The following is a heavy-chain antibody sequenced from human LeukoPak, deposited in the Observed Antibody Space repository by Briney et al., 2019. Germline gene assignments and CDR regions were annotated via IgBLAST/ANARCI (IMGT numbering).Heavy chain of an antibody. J-gene: IGHJ6*02. CDR1: GFTFSDYY. CDR3: ARALSGSSSGYYYYGMDV. V-gene: IGHV3-11*01. Sequence: GGSLRLSCAASGFTFSDYYMSWIRQAPGKGLEWLSHISRGGSTIYYADSVKGRFTISRDNAKNSLYLQMDSLRVEDTAMYYCARALSGSSSGYYYYGMDVWGQGTTVTVSS. CDR2: ISRGGSTI. D-gene: IGHD6-6*01.